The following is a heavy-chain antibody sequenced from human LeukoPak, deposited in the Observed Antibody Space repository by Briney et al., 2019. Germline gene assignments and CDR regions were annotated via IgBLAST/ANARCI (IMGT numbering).Heavy chain of an antibody. V-gene: IGHV1-2*02. Sequence: ASVKVSCKASGYTFTGYYMHWVRQAPGQGLEWMGWINPNSGGTNYAQKFQGRVTMARDTSISTAYMELSRLRSDDTAVYYCAKETRYRYSSSWYSAPGGSVFDYWGQGTLVTVSS. D-gene: IGHD6-13*01. CDR1: GYTFTGYY. CDR3: AKETRYRYSSSWYSAPGGSVFDY. J-gene: IGHJ4*02. CDR2: INPNSGGT.